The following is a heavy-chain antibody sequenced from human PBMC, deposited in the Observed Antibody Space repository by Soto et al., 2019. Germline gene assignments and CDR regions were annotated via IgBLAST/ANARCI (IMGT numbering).Heavy chain of an antibody. D-gene: IGHD1-7*01. V-gene: IGHV1-46*04. CDR3: ARDGTFDI. CDR2: INPAGGTT. Sequence: QVQLVQSGAEVKKPGASVKVSCQASGYTFTKYFIQWIRQGPGQDLEWVGLINPAGGTTSYAQKLKGRVTMTRETSTRTVFMELTSLRSDDTGVYFCARDGTFDIWGQGTLVTVSS. CDR1: GYTFTKYF. J-gene: IGHJ4*02.